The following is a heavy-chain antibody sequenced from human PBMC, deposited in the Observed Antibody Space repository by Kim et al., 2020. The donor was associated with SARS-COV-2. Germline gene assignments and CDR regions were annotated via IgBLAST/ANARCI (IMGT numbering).Heavy chain of an antibody. D-gene: IGHD3-3*01. V-gene: IGHV4-59*01. Sequence: SETLSLTCTVSGGSISSYYWSWIRQPPGKGLEWIGYIYYSGSTNYNPSLKSRVTISVDTSKNQFSLKLSSVTAADTAVYYCARTTYYDFWSGYYTGSEWFDPWGQGTLVTVSS. CDR1: GGSISSYY. J-gene: IGHJ5*02. CDR2: IYYSGST. CDR3: ARTTYYDFWSGYYTGSEWFDP.